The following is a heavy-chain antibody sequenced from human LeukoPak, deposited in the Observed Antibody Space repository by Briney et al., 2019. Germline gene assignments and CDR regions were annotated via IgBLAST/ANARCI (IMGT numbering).Heavy chain of an antibody. CDR3: ARGGFYYYYGMDV. D-gene: IGHD3-16*01. Sequence: PGGSLRLSCAASGFTFNSYVMSWVRQAPGKGLEWVSAINGGGGNTYYADSVKGRFTISRDNSKNTLYLQMNSLRAEDTAVYYCARGGFYYYYGMDVWGQGTAVTVSS. CDR1: GFTFNSYV. CDR2: INGGGGNT. J-gene: IGHJ6*02. V-gene: IGHV3-23*01.